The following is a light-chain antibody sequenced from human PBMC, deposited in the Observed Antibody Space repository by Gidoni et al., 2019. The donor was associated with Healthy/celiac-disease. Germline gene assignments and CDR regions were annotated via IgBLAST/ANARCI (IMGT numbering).Light chain of an antibody. V-gene: IGKV3-15*01. CDR3: QQYNIWPMYT. Sequence: EIVMTQSPATLSVSPGERATLSCRASQSVSSNLAWYQQKPGQAPRLLIYGASTRATGIPARFSGSGSGTEFTLTISSLQSEDFAVYYCQQYNIWPMYTFGQGTNLEI. CDR1: QSVSSN. J-gene: IGKJ2*01. CDR2: GAS.